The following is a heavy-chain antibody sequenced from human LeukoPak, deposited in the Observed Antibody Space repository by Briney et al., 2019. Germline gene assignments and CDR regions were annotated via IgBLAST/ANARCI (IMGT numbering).Heavy chain of an antibody. CDR3: ARGSVQNGAFDY. CDR1: GGSFSGYY. CDR2: IKHSGST. V-gene: IGHV4-34*01. D-gene: IGHD1-1*01. J-gene: IGHJ4*02. Sequence: SETLSLTCAAYGGSFSGYYWSWIRQPPGKGLEWIGEIKHSGSTNYNPSLKSRVTISVDTSKNQFSLKLSSVTAADTAVYYCARGSVQNGAFDYWGQGTLVTVSS.